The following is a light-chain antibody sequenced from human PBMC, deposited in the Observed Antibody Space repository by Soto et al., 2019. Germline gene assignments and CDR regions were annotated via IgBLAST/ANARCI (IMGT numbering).Light chain of an antibody. CDR3: ASWDGSLRGVI. J-gene: IGLJ2*01. Sequence: QSVLTQPPSASGTPGQRVTISCSGSTSNIGSNTVNWYQQLPGTAPKLLIYDNDERPSGVSERFSGSKSGTSASLAISGLQSEDEADYYCASWDGSLRGVIFGGGTKLTVL. CDR1: TSNIGSNT. CDR2: DND. V-gene: IGLV1-44*01.